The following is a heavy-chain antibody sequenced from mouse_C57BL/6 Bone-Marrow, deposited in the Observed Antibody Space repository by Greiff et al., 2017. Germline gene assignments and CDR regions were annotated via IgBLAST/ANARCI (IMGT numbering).Heavy chain of an antibody. CDR1: GYTFTDYE. CDR3: TRSLITTVVAFDY. J-gene: IGHJ2*01. Sequence: QVQLQQSGAELVRPGASVTLSCKASGYTFTDYEMHWVKQTPVHGLEWIGAIDPETGGTAYNQKFKGKAILTADKSSSTAYMELRSLTSEDSAFYYCTRSLITTVVAFDYWGQGTTLTVSS. CDR2: IDPETGGT. V-gene: IGHV1-15*01. D-gene: IGHD1-1*01.